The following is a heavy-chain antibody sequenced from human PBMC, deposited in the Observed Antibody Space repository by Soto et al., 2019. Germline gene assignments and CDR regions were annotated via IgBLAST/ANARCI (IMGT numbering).Heavy chain of an antibody. V-gene: IGHV3-74*01. Sequence: EVQLVESGGGLVQPGGSLRLSCAASGFTFSHYWMHWVRQVPGKGLLWVSRINGDGTHTSYADFVKGRFTISRDNAKKPLLLQMNSLSAEDTAVYYCARDFTTAETPGDDFDYWGQGTLLTVSS. J-gene: IGHJ4*02. CDR2: INGDGTHT. CDR3: ARDFTTAETPGDDFDY. CDR1: GFTFSHYW. D-gene: IGHD4-17*01.